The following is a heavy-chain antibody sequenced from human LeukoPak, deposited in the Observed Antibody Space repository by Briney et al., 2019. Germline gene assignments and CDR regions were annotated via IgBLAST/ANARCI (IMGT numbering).Heavy chain of an antibody. CDR1: GYIFTTYD. CDR2: LNPNSGNA. CDR3: ARGRLSCSGGSCSSFDY. D-gene: IGHD2-15*01. J-gene: IGHJ4*02. V-gene: IGHV1-8*03. Sequence: ASVKVSCKASGYIFTTYDIGWVRQATGQGLEWMGWLNPNSGNAGYAQKFQGRVTITRNTSISTAYMELSSLRSEDTAVYYCARGRLSCSGGSCSSFDYWGQGTLVTVSS.